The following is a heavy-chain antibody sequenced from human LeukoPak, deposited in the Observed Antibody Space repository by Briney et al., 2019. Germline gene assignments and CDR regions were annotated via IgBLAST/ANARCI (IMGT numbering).Heavy chain of an antibody. CDR1: GGSIDSYY. CDR2: IYYTGST. J-gene: IGHJ4*02. V-gene: IGHV4-59*01. D-gene: IGHD2-2*01. CDR3: ARVYQSAEYYFDY. Sequence: SETLSLTCTGSGGSIDSYYWSWIRQPPGKGLDWIGYIYYTGSTEYHPSLKSRVTISLDTSKNQFSLKLTSVTAADTAVYYCARVYQSAEYYFDYWGQGNLVSVSS.